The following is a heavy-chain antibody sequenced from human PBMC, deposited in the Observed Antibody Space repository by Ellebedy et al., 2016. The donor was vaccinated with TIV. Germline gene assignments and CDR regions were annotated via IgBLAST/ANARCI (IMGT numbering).Heavy chain of an antibody. CDR1: GFTFSSYA. D-gene: IGHD3-22*01. CDR3: ARPFDSSGYYPSWYFDL. V-gene: IGHV3-30-3*01. CDR2: ISYDGSNK. J-gene: IGHJ2*01. Sequence: GGSLRLXXAASGFTFSSYAMHWVRQAPGKGLEWVAVISYDGSNKYYADSVKGRFTISRDNSKNTLYLQMNSLRAEDTAVYYCARPFDSSGYYPSWYFDLWGRGTLVTVSS.